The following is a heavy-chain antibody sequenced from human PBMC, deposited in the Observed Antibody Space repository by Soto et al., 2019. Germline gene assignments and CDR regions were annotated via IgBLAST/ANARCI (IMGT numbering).Heavy chain of an antibody. J-gene: IGHJ4*02. D-gene: IGHD3-22*01. V-gene: IGHV4-30-4*01. CDR2: IYYSGST. CDR1: GGSISSGDYY. Sequence: PSETLSLTCTVSGGSISSGDYYWSWIRQPPGKGLEWIGYIYYSGSTYYNPPLKSRVTISVDTSKNQFSLKLSSVTAADTAVYYCARGVYYDSSGYDYWGQGTLVTVSS. CDR3: ARGVYYDSSGYDY.